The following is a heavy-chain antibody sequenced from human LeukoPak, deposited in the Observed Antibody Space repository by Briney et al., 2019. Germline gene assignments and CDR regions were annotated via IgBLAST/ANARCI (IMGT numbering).Heavy chain of an antibody. V-gene: IGHV3-33*01. CDR3: ARGGSSWPFDY. CDR2: IWYDGSNK. J-gene: IGHJ4*02. Sequence: GGSLRLSCAASGFTFSSYGMHWVRQAPGKGLEGVAVIWYDGSNKYYADSVKGRFTISRDNSKNTLYLQMNSLRAEDTAAYYCARGGSSWPFDYWGQGTLVTVSS. D-gene: IGHD6-13*01. CDR1: GFTFSSYG.